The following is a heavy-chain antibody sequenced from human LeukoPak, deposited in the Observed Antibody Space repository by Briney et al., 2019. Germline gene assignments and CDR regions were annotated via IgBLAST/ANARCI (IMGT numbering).Heavy chain of an antibody. CDR1: GFAFSNYA. D-gene: IGHD3-22*01. Sequence: PGGSLRLSCTASGFAFSNYAMNWVRQAPGKGLEWVSVIRSSGSGGSTCYADSVKGRFTISRDNSKNTLYLQMNSLRAEDTAVYYCAKIPSGSSGYLGYYYMDVWGKGTTVTVSS. J-gene: IGHJ6*03. CDR3: AKIPSGSSGYLGYYYMDV. V-gene: IGHV3-23*01. CDR2: IRSSGSGGST.